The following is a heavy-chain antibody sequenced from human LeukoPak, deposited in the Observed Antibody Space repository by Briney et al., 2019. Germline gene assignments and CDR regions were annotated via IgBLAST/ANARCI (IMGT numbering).Heavy chain of an antibody. CDR2: ISSSSSYI. CDR1: GFTFSSYS. J-gene: IGHJ4*02. Sequence: PGGSLRLSCAASGFTFSSYSMNWVRQAPGKGLEWVSSISSSSSYIYYADSVKGRFTISRDNAKNSLYLQTNSLRAEDTAVYYCARGLELSNSYWGQGTLVTVSS. V-gene: IGHV3-21*01. CDR3: ARGLELSNSY. D-gene: IGHD1-7*01.